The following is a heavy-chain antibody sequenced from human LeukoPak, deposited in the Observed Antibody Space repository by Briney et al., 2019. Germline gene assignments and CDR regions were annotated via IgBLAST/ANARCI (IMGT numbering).Heavy chain of an antibody. V-gene: IGHV4-31*03. J-gene: IGHJ4*02. CDR2: IYYSGST. D-gene: IGHD4-17*01. CDR1: GGSISSGGYY. Sequence: PSETLSLTCTVSGGSISSGGYYWSWIRQHPGKGLEWIGYIYYSGSTYYNPSLKSRVTISVDTSKNQFSLKLSSVTAADTAVYYCARGDYGDGFDYWGQGTLVTVSS. CDR3: ARGDYGDGFDY.